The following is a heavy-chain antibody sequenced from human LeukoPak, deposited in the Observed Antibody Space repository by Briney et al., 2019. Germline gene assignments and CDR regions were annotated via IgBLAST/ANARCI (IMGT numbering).Heavy chain of an antibody. D-gene: IGHD2-2*01. V-gene: IGHV1-69*13. Sequence: SVKVSCKASGGTFSSYAISWVRQAPGQGLEWMGGIIPIFGTANYAQKFQGRVTITADESTSTAYMELSSLRSEDTAVYYCARDRYCSSTSCYGLEYWYFDLWGRGTLVTVSS. CDR1: GGTFSSYA. J-gene: IGHJ2*01. CDR3: ARDRYCSSTSCYGLEYWYFDL. CDR2: IIPIFGTA.